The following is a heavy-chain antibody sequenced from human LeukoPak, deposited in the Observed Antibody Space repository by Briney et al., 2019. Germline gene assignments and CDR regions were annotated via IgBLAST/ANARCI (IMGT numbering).Heavy chain of an antibody. D-gene: IGHD3-9*01. V-gene: IGHV4-38-2*02. CDR1: GYSISSDYY. CDR2: IYHSGST. J-gene: IGHJ3*02. CDR3: ARDQGTSVLRYFDI. Sequence: SETLSLTCNVSGYSISSDYYWGWIRQPPGKGLEWIGSIYHSGSTYYNPSLKSRVSMSVDTSKNQFSLKVISVTAADTAVYYCARDQGTSVLRYFDIWGQGTMVTVSS.